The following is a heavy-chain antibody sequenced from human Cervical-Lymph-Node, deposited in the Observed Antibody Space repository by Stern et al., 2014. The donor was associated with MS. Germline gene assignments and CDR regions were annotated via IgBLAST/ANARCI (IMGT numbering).Heavy chain of an antibody. CDR1: GFTFSSYG. CDR2: AWYDGSTP. D-gene: IGHD5-24*01. Sequence: VQLVESGGGVVQPGTSLRLSCAASGFTFSSYGIHWVRQAPGKGLEWVALAWYDGSTPYYTNSVKGRFTISRDNSKNTLSLQMNSLTAEDTAVYYCARGHIPYAYNYLFDYWGQGTLVTVSS. J-gene: IGHJ4*02. V-gene: IGHV3-33*01. CDR3: ARGHIPYAYNYLFDY.